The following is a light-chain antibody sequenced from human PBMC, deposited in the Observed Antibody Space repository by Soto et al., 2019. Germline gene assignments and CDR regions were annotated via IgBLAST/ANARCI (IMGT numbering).Light chain of an antibody. CDR1: QSVSNDF. J-gene: IGKJ1*01. V-gene: IGKV3-20*01. Sequence: EIGLTQSPCILSLSPGERATLSCRASQSVSNDFLAWYQQKPGQAPRLLIYGASTRATDVPDRFSGSGSGADFTLTISRLEPEDFAVYYCQQYGSSPPRTFGQGTKVDI. CDR2: GAS. CDR3: QQYGSSPPRT.